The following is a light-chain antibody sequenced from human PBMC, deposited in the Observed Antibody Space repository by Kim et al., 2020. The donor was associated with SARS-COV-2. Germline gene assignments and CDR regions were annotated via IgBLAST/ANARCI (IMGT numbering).Light chain of an antibody. Sequence: EIVLTQSPGTLSLSPGERATLSCRASQSVTSNYLAWYQQKPGQAPRLLIHGASSRATGNPDRFGGSGSGTGFPLTISRLAPEDFAVYFWPPYDSSAYSFRQGTKLDI. CDR2: GAS. CDR1: QSVTSNY. J-gene: IGKJ2*03. V-gene: IGKV3-20*01. CDR3: PPYDSSAYS.